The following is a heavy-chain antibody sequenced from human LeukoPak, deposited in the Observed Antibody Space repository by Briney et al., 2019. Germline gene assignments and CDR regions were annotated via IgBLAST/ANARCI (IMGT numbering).Heavy chain of an antibody. Sequence: GASVKVSCKASGYTFTNYDVNWVRQATGQGFEWLGWMNPNSGDTGYAQKFQGRVSMTRIASISTAYMELSGLTFEDTAVYYCARNLPSTGDFDYWGQGTLVSVSS. V-gene: IGHV1-8*01. CDR2: MNPNSGDT. J-gene: IGHJ4*02. CDR1: GYTFTNYD. D-gene: IGHD7-27*01. CDR3: ARNLPSTGDFDY.